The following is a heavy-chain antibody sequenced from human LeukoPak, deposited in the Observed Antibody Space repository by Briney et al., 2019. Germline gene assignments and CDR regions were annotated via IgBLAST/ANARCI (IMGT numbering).Heavy chain of an antibody. CDR2: IYYSGST. CDR3: ARLPYYDFWSGSLNWFDP. V-gene: IGHV4-39*01. D-gene: IGHD3-3*01. Sequence: SETLSLTCTVSGGSISSSSYYWGWIRQPPGKGPEWIGSIYYSGSTYYNPSLKSRVTISVDTSKNQFSLKLSSVTAADTAVYYCARLPYYDFWSGSLNWFDPWGQGTLVTVSS. CDR1: GGSISSSSYY. J-gene: IGHJ5*02.